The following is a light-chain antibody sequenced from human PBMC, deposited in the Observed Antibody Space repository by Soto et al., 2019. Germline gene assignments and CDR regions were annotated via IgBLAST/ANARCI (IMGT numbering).Light chain of an antibody. CDR2: EAS. CDR3: QQYNSYSRT. Sequence: IQMTQSPSTLSASVGDRVTITCRASQNINNWLAWYQQKPGKAPNLLIYEASSLESGVPSRFRGSGSGTELTITISSLKPDDCETYYCQQYNSYSRTFGQGTKVDIK. CDR1: QNINNW. V-gene: IGKV1-5*03. J-gene: IGKJ1*01.